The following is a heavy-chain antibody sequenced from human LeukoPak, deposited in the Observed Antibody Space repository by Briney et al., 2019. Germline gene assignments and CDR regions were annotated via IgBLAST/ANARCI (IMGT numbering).Heavy chain of an antibody. D-gene: IGHD2-21*02. J-gene: IGHJ4*02. CDR2: ISGSSSHT. Sequence: PGGSLRLSCAASGFTFSTYAMSWVRQAPGKGLEWVSGISGSSSHTYYADSVKGRFTISRDNSKNTLYLQMNSLRAEDTAVYYCAAVVTATFFDYWGQGTLVTVSS. V-gene: IGHV3-23*01. CDR3: AAVVTATFFDY. CDR1: GFTFSTYA.